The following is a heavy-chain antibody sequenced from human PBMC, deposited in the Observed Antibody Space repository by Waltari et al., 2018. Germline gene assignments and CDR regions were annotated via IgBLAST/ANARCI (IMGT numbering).Heavy chain of an antibody. D-gene: IGHD2-15*01. Sequence: EVQLVESGGGLIQPGGSLRLSCAASGFIVSNNYMNWVRQAPGKGLEGVSVIYTAGSQYYAESVKGRFTISKGKSKNTLYLQMNSLRSEDTAVYYWAREFGGLNDAFDIWGQGTMVSVSS. CDR3: AREFGGLNDAFDI. V-gene: IGHV3-53*01. CDR2: IYTAGSQ. CDR1: GFIVSNNY. J-gene: IGHJ3*02.